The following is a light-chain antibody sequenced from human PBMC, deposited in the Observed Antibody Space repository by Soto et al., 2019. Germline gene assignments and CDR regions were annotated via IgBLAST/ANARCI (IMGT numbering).Light chain of an antibody. CDR3: QQYDNSPLT. V-gene: IGKV3-20*01. J-gene: IGKJ1*01. CDR2: TAS. Sequence: EIVLTQSPGTLSLSPGEGATLSCRASQSLSRNYLAWYQHKPGQAPRLLIYTASNRATGVPARFSGSGSGTDFTLTISRLEPEDFALYYCQQYDNSPLTFGQGTKMEI. CDR1: QSLSRNY.